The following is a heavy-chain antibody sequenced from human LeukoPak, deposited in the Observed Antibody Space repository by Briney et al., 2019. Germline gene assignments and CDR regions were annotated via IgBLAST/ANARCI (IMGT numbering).Heavy chain of an antibody. CDR3: ARDRVLVVPPGGYFDY. J-gene: IGHJ4*02. D-gene: IGHD2-2*01. CDR2: ISYDGSNK. CDR1: GFTFSGYA. V-gene: IGHV3-30-3*01. Sequence: GGSLCLSCAASGFTFSGYAMLRVGPGPGNGREWGVVISYDGSNKYYADSVKGRFTISRDNSKNTLYLQMNSLRAEDTAVYYCARDRVLVVPPGGYFDYWGQGTLVTVSS.